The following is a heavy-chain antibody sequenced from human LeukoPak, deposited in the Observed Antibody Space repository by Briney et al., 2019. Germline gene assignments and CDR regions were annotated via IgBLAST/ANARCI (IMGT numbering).Heavy chain of an antibody. CDR3: TRDPFVVHAVVPAAMGMEYYGMDV. D-gene: IGHD2-2*01. J-gene: IGHJ6*02. CDR2: IRSKAYGGTT. V-gene: IGHV3-49*04. CDR1: GFTFSSYA. Sequence: GGSLRLSCAASGFTFSSYAMSWVRQAPGKGLEWVGFIRSKAYGGTTEYAASVKGRFTISRDDSKSIAYLQMNSLKTEDTAVYYCTRDPFVVHAVVPAAMGMEYYGMDVWGQGTTVTVSS.